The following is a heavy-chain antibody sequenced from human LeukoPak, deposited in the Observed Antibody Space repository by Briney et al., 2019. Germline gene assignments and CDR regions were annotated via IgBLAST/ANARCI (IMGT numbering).Heavy chain of an antibody. J-gene: IGHJ4*02. D-gene: IGHD5-12*01. CDR3: AVKGGYHDLDAPFDY. Sequence: HAGGSLRLSCAASGFTFSSYHMHWVRQAPGKGLEWLSYINYGNRPTYYADSVKGRFTISRDNAKNSLYLQLDGLRVEDTAVYYCAVKGGYHDLDAPFDYWGPGTLVTVSS. CDR1: GFTFSSYH. CDR2: INYGNRPT. V-gene: IGHV3-48*01.